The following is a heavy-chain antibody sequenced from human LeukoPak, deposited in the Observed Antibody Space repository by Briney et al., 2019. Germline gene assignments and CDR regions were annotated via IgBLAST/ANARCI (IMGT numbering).Heavy chain of an antibody. D-gene: IGHD6-6*01. V-gene: IGHV3-73*01. CDR1: GVTFSGSA. CDR3: TSPRYSSSINYLDY. CDR2: IRSKANSYAT. Sequence: PGGSLRLSCAASGVTFSGSAWHWVRQAPGKGLEWVGGIRSKANSYATAYAPSVIGRFTISRDDSKNTAYLQMNSLTTEDTAVYYCTSPRYSSSINYLDYWGQGTLVTVSS. J-gene: IGHJ4*02.